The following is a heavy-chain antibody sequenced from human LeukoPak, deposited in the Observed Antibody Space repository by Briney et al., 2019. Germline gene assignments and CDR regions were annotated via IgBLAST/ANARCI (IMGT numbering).Heavy chain of an antibody. CDR1: GYTFTSYD. CDR3: ARGPLVRLPSSFDP. Sequence: ASVKVSCMASGYTFTSYDINWVRQATGQGLEWMGWMNPNSGNTGSAQRFQGKVTMTRDTSIGTAYMELSSLRSEDTAVYYCARGPLVRLPSSFDPWGQGTLVTVSS. V-gene: IGHV1-8*01. J-gene: IGHJ5*02. CDR2: MNPNSGNT. D-gene: IGHD3-16*02.